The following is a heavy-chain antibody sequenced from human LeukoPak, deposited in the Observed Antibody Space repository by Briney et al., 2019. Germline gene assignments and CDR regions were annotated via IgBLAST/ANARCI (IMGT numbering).Heavy chain of an antibody. CDR1: GLTFDDYA. CDR2: ITRNGGST. CDR3: ARTQIGYCSGTSCTLYYFDY. Sequence: GGSLRLSCATSGLTFDDYALSWVRQDPGKGLEWVSSITRNGGSTAYAESVKGRFPISRDNARNSLYLQMNSLRAKDTALYYCARTQIGYCSGTSCTLYYFDYWGQGTLVTVSS. J-gene: IGHJ4*02. D-gene: IGHD2-2*01. V-gene: IGHV3-20*04.